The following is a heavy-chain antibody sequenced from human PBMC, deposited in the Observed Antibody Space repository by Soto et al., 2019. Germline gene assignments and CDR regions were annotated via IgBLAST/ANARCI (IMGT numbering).Heavy chain of an antibody. V-gene: IGHV3-30*18. D-gene: IGHD2-15*01. CDR2: ISYDGSNK. CDR1: GFTFSSYG. Sequence: QVQLVESGGGVVQPGRSLRLSCAASGFTFSSYGMHWVRQAPGKGLEWGAVISYDGSNKYYADSVKGRFTISRDNSKNTLYLQMKSRRAEDTAVYYCAKDRARYCGGGSCYSIFDYWGQGTLVTVSS. J-gene: IGHJ4*02. CDR3: AKDRARYCGGGSCYSIFDY.